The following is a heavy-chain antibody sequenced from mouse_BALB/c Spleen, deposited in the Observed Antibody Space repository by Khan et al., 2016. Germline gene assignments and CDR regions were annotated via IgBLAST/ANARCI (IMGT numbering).Heavy chain of an antibody. V-gene: IGHV4-1*02. CDR2: INPDSSTI. CDR3: ARNGYYGWFAY. Sequence: EVQLQESGGGLVQPGGSLKLSCAASGFDFSRYWMSWVRQAPGKGLEWIGEINPDSSTINYTPSLTDKFIISRDKAKNTLYLQMSKVRSEDTALYYCARNGYYGWFAYWGQGTLVTVSA. J-gene: IGHJ3*01. CDR1: GFDFSRYW. D-gene: IGHD2-3*01.